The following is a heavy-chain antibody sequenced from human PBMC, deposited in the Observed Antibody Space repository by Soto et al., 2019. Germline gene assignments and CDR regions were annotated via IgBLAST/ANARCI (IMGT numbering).Heavy chain of an antibody. V-gene: IGHV3-23*01. CDR2: ISGSGGST. CDR3: AKEGSGWYEYNWFDP. J-gene: IGHJ5*02. Sequence: PGGSLGLSCAASGFTFSSYAMSWVRQAPGKGLEWVSAISGSGGSTYYADSVKGRFTISRDNSKNTLYLQMNSLRAEDTAVYYCAKEGSGWYEYNWFDPWGQGTLVTVSS. CDR1: GFTFSSYA. D-gene: IGHD6-19*01.